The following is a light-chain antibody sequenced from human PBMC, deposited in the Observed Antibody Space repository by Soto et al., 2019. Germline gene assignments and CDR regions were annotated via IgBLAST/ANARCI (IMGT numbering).Light chain of an antibody. CDR2: EVT. CDR1: SSDIGGYKY. CDR3: SSYTSSTTLV. Sequence: QSALTQPASVSGSPGQSITMSCTGTSSDIGGYKYVPWYQQHPGRAPKVIIYEVTDRPSGVSNRFSGSKSGNTASLTISGLQAEDEADYYCSSYTSSTTLVFGGGTKVTVL. J-gene: IGLJ2*01. V-gene: IGLV2-14*01.